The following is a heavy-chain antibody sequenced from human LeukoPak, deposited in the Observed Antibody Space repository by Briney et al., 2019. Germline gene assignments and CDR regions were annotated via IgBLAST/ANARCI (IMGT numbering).Heavy chain of an antibody. Sequence: SETLSLTCAVYGGSFSGYDWSWIRQPPGKGLEWIGEINHSGSTNYNPSLKGRVTMSVDTSKNQFSLQLTSVTAADAAVYYCARSSDSSGYYGGGIIDYWGQGTLVTVSS. D-gene: IGHD6-19*01. J-gene: IGHJ4*02. CDR1: GGSFSGYD. V-gene: IGHV4-34*01. CDR3: ARSSDSSGYYGGGIIDY. CDR2: INHSGST.